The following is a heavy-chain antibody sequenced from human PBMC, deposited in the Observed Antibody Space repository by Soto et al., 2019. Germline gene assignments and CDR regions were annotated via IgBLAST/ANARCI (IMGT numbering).Heavy chain of an antibody. V-gene: IGHV3-33*01. Sequence: QMQLVESGGGVVQPGRSLRLSCAASGFTFTNYGMHWVRQAPGKGLEWVAIIWYDGSDKYYADSVEGRFTISRDNSRNTVYLQMNILRAEDTAMYYCAAGEPLNYRGQGTLVTVSS. CDR3: AAGEPLNY. D-gene: IGHD3-10*01. CDR2: IWYDGSDK. CDR1: GFTFTNYG. J-gene: IGHJ4*02.